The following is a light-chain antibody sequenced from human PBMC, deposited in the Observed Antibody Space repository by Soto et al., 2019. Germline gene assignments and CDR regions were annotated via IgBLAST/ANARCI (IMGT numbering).Light chain of an antibody. V-gene: IGKV3-15*01. Sequence: EIVLTQSPATLSVSPGERVTLSCRASQSISSNLAWYQQKPGQAPRLLIYGASTRATGLPVRFSGSGSGTEFTLTISSLESEDFAVHYCQHYNNRPMYTFGQGTKLEIK. CDR3: QHYNNRPMYT. CDR1: QSISSN. CDR2: GAS. J-gene: IGKJ2*01.